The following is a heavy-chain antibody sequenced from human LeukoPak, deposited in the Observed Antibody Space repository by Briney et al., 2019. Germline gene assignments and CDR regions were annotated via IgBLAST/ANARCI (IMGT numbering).Heavy chain of an antibody. CDR1: GGSISSYY. V-gene: IGHV4-4*09. CDR2: IYTSGGT. D-gene: IGHD3-3*01. Sequence: SETLSLTCTVSGGSISSYYWSWIRQPPGKGLEWIGSIYTSGGTDYNPSLKSRVTISVDTSKNQFSLKLSSVTAADTAVYYCARQYDFWSGYGRGAFDIWGQGTMVTVSS. CDR3: ARQYDFWSGYGRGAFDI. J-gene: IGHJ3*02.